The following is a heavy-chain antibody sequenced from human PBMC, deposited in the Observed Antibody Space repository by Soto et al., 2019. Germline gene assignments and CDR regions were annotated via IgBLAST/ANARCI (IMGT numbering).Heavy chain of an antibody. D-gene: IGHD6-19*01. CDR1: GGSISSGGYY. CDR2: IYYSGST. CDR3: ARGSSGWYVAFDY. V-gene: IGHV4-31*03. Sequence: PSETLSLTCTVSGGSISSGGYYWSWIRQHPGKGLEWIGYIYYSGSTYYNPSLKSRVTISVDTSKNQFSLKLSSVTAADTAVYYCARGSSGWYVAFDYWGQGTLVTVSS. J-gene: IGHJ4*02.